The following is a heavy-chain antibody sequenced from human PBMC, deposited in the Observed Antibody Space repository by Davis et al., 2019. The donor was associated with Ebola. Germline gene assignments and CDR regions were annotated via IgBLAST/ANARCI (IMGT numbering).Heavy chain of an antibody. Sequence: GESLKISCAAPGFTFSSHSINCVRQAPGKGLEWVSSIRSSSSYTYYADSVKGRFTISRDNSKNTLYLQMNSLRAEDTAVYYCAKEPKIVYFDYWGQGTLVTVPT. CDR1: GFTFSSHS. V-gene: IGHV3-21*04. CDR2: IRSSSSYT. CDR3: AKEPKIVYFDY. D-gene: IGHD2-15*01. J-gene: IGHJ4*02.